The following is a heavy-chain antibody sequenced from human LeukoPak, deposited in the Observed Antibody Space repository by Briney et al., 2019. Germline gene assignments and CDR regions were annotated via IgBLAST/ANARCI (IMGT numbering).Heavy chain of an antibody. J-gene: IGHJ4*02. CDR3: ARETYYYDTSGYYHELLADF. CDR2: IDTSGST. V-gene: IGHV4-4*07. CDR1: GASITSYF. D-gene: IGHD3-22*01. Sequence: SETLSLTCTVSGASITSYFWHWIRQPAGKGLEWIGRIDTSGSTNYNPSLKSRVTMSVDTSKNQFSLRLSSVTAADTAVYYCARETYYYDTSGYYHELLADFWGQGTLVTVSS.